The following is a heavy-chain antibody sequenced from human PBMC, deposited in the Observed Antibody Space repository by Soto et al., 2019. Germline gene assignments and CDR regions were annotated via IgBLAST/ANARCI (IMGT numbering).Heavy chain of an antibody. V-gene: IGHV1-18*01. Sequence: QVQLVQSGAEVKKPGASVKVSCKASGYTFTTYGTSWVRQAPGQGLEWMGWISADNGDTNYAQKLQGRVTMTTDTSTSTAYMELRSLRSDDTAVYYCARDWDSSGPYDAFDIWGQGTMVTVSS. D-gene: IGHD6-19*01. J-gene: IGHJ3*02. CDR3: ARDWDSSGPYDAFDI. CDR1: GYTFTTYG. CDR2: ISADNGDT.